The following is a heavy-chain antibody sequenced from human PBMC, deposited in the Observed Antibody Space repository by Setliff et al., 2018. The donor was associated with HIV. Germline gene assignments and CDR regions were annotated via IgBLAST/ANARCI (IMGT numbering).Heavy chain of an antibody. Sequence: SGPTLVNPPQTLTLTCTFSGFLFSTNRVGVGWIRQPPGKALEWLALIYWDDDKRYSPSLKSRLTITKGTSKNQVVLTMTNMDPVDTATYYCAHNINWGSDWYFDLWGRGTLVTVSS. CDR3: AHNINWGSDWYFDL. CDR1: GFLFSTNRVG. V-gene: IGHV2-5*02. D-gene: IGHD7-27*01. J-gene: IGHJ2*01. CDR2: IYWDDDK.